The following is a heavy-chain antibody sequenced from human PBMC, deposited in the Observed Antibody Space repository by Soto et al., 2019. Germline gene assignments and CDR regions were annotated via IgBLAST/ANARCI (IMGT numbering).Heavy chain of an antibody. Sequence: SGPTLVNPTQTLTLTCTFSGFSLSTRGVGVGWIRQPPGKALEWLAIIYWDDDKRYSPSLKSRLTITKDTSKNQVVLTMTNMDPLDTAPYYGEHKGGGDRILDYWGQGTLVTVSS. D-gene: IGHD3-16*01. CDR2: IYWDDDK. CDR1: GFSLSTRGVG. J-gene: IGHJ4*02. CDR3: EHKGGGDRILDY. V-gene: IGHV2-5*02.